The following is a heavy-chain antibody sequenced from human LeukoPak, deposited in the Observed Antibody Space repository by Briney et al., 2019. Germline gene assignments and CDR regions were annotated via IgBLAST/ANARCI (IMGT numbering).Heavy chain of an antibody. CDR3: ARSQYSSSWYVAWFDH. CDR2: IYYSGST. Sequence: SETLSLTCTVSGGSISSYYWSWIRQPPGKGLEWIGYIYYSGSTNYNPSLKSRVTISVDTSKNQFSLKLSSVTAADTAVYHCARSQYSSSWYVAWFDHWGQGTLVTVSS. V-gene: IGHV4-59*08. D-gene: IGHD6-13*01. CDR1: GGSISSYY. J-gene: IGHJ5*02.